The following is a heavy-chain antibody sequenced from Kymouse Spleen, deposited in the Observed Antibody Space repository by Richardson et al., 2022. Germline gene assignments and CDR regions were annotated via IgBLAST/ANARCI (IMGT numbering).Heavy chain of an antibody. CDR1: GGSFSGYY. V-gene: IGHV4-34*01. D-gene: IGHD1-1*01,IGHD1-20*01,IGHD1-7*01. J-gene: IGHJ4*02. Sequence: QVQLQQWGAGLLKPSETLSLTCAVYGGSFSGYYWSWIRQPPGKGLEWIGEINHSGSTNYNPSLKSRVTISVDTSKNQFSLKLSSVTAADTAVYYCARGLGTGTLDYWGQGTLVTVSS. CDR3: ARGLGTGTLDY. CDR2: INHSGST.